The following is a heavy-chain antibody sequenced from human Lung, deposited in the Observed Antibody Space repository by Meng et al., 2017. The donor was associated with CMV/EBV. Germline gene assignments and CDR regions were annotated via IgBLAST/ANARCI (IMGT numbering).Heavy chain of an antibody. CDR3: ARGSRVTMIVVAPSG. CDR1: GFTFSDFY. J-gene: IGHJ4*02. D-gene: IGHD3-22*01. Sequence: GGSLRLXCAASGFTFSDFYMSWIRQAPGQGLEWVSYITSSGRTIHYADSVKGRFTVSRDNAKNSLYLQMNSLRAEDTAVYYCARGSRVTMIVVAPSGWGQGXLVTVSS. V-gene: IGHV3-11*01. CDR2: ITSSGRTI.